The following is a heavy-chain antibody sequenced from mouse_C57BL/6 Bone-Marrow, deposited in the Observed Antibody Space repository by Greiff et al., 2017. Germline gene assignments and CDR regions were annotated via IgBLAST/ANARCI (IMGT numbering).Heavy chain of an antibody. J-gene: IGHJ1*03. CDR2: IRPNSGST. D-gene: IGHD1-1*01. V-gene: IGHV1-64*01. CDR3: ARGDYGSSYWYFDV. Sequence: QVQLQQPGAELVKPGASVKLSCTASGYTFTSYWMHWVQQRPGQGLEWVGMIRPNSGSTNYHEKLKGQATLTVDKYSSTAYMQLSSLTSEDSAVYYCARGDYGSSYWYFDVWGTGTTVTVSS. CDR1: GYTFTSYW.